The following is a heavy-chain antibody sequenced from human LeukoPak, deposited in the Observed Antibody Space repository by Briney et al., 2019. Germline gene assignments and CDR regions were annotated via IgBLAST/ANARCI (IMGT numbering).Heavy chain of an antibody. CDR2: IIPILGIA. CDR3: ARTIFGVVNHIDY. J-gene: IGHJ4*02. Sequence: ASVKVSCKASGGTFSSYAISWVRQAPGQGLEWMGRIIPILGIANYAQKFQGRVTITADKSTSTAYMELSSLRSEDTAVYYCARTIFGVVNHIDYWGQGTLSPSPQ. V-gene: IGHV1-69*04. D-gene: IGHD3-3*01. CDR1: GGTFSSYA.